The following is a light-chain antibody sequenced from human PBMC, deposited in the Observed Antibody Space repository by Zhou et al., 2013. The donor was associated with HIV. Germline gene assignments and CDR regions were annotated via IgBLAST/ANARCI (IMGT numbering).Light chain of an antibody. V-gene: IGKV2-28*01. J-gene: IGKJ3*01. Sequence: EIVMTQSPLSLPVTPGEPASISCRSSQSLLPGNGKNYLDWYLHKPGQSPQLLIYLGSTRAPGVPDRFSGSGSGTDFTLKISAVEAEDVGVYYCMQALQTPLFTFGPGTKVDIK. CDR3: MQALQTPLFT. CDR1: QSLLPGNGKNY. CDR2: LGS.